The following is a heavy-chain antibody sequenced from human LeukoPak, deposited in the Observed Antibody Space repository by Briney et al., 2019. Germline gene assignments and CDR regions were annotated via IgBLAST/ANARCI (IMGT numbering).Heavy chain of an antibody. Sequence: GVSLRLSCAAPGFTFSSYGIHWVRQGPGKGLEWVAFIANDEKNKKFGDPVKGRFTISRDNSKSTVYLQMNSLRVEDTGIYYCAKDDYRYVDYWGQGTLVTVSS. D-gene: IGHD3-16*01. CDR3: AKDDYRYVDY. V-gene: IGHV3-30*02. CDR2: IANDEKNK. J-gene: IGHJ4*02. CDR1: GFTFSSYG.